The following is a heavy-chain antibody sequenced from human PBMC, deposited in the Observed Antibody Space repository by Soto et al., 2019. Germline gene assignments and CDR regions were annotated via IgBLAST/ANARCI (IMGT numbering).Heavy chain of an antibody. CDR2: IYYSGST. J-gene: IGHJ6*02. CDR3: ARLGSGSRYYYGMDV. V-gene: IGHV4-39*01. Sequence: PSETLSPPSTVSGASFAVVSNSGGGIGKPPGKGLEWIGSIYYSGSTYYNPSLKSRVTISVDTSKNQFSLKLSSVTAADTAVYYCARLGSGSRYYYGMDVWGQGTTVTSP. D-gene: IGHD3-10*01. CDR1: GASFAVVSNS.